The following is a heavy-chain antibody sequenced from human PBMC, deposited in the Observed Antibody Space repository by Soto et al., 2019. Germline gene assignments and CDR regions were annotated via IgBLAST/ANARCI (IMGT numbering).Heavy chain of an antibody. D-gene: IGHD3-22*01. CDR3: ARAKTYYYDSSGYLDY. CDR2: IYHSGST. Sequence: SETLSLTCAVSGGSISSSNWWSWVRQPPGKGLEWIGEIYHSGSTNYNPSLKSRVTISVDKSKNQFSLKLSSVTAADTPVYYCARAKTYYYDSSGYLDYWGQGTLVTVSS. J-gene: IGHJ4*02. CDR1: GGSISSSNW. V-gene: IGHV4-4*02.